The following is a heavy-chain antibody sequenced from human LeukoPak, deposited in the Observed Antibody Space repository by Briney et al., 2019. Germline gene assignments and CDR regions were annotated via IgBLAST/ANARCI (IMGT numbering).Heavy chain of an antibody. CDR3: TGHHQAYSRTY. CDR2: ISTDASST. V-gene: IGHV3-74*01. Sequence: GGSLRLSCAASGFTFDNAWMHWVRQAPGKGLVWVSRISTDASSTTYADSVKGRFTISRDNAKGTLYLQMSSLRAEDTAVYYCTGHHQAYSRTYWGQGTLVTVSS. J-gene: IGHJ4*02. D-gene: IGHD4-11*01. CDR1: GFTFDNAW.